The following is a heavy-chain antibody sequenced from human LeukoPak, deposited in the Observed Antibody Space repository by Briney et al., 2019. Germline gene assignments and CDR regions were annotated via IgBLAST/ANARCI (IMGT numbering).Heavy chain of an antibody. CDR2: ISASGGST. J-gene: IGHJ4*02. V-gene: IGHV3-23*01. Sequence: GGSLRLSCAASGFTFSSSAMSWVRQVPGKGLEWVSGISASGGSTSYADSVRGRFTISRDNSKNTLYVQMNSLRDEDTAVYYCAKDRRWESPHYLDSWGQGTLVTVSS. CDR1: GFTFSSSA. D-gene: IGHD1-26*01. CDR3: AKDRRWESPHYLDS.